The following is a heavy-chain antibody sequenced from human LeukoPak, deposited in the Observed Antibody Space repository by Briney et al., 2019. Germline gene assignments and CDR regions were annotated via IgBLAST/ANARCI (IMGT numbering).Heavy chain of an antibody. J-gene: IGHJ4*02. CDR3: ATYYDFWSAYRSDY. Sequence: GGSLRLSCAASGFTLSNYWMKWVRQPSGKGLEWVATINPDGSEKLYVDSVKGRFTISRDNAENSLYLQMNSLRAEDTAAYYCATYYDFWSAYRSDYWGQGTLVTVSS. V-gene: IGHV3-7*01. D-gene: IGHD3-3*01. CDR2: INPDGSEK. CDR1: GFTLSNYW.